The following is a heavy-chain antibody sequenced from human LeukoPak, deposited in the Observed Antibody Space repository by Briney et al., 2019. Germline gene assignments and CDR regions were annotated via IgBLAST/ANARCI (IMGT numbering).Heavy chain of an antibody. CDR3: AREACREMRLMWPSLGGQDCRYDS. D-gene: IGHD3-16*01. Sequence: SVKVSCKASGGTFSSYAISWVRQAPGQGLEWMGGIIPIFGTANYAQKFQGRVTITTDESTSTAYMELGALRSDDTAVYYCAREACREMRLMWPSLGGQDCRYDSWGQGTLVTVSS. CDR2: IIPIFGTA. J-gene: IGHJ4*02. V-gene: IGHV1-69*05. CDR1: GGTFSSYA.